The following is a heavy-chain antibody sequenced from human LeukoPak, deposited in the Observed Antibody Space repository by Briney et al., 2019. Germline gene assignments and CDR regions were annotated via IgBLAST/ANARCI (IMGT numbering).Heavy chain of an antibody. V-gene: IGHV4-59*08. D-gene: IGHD1-26*01. CDR2: IYHSGST. J-gene: IGHJ3*02. CDR3: ARRITIVGAKGSFDI. Sequence: SETLSLTCTFSGDSLNRYHWGWIREPPRKGLERSWYIYHSGSTNYNPSPKSRVNISVDTQKNQFSLKLTSVTAADTAIYYCARRITIVGAKGSFDIWGQGTMVTVSS. CDR1: GDSLNRYH.